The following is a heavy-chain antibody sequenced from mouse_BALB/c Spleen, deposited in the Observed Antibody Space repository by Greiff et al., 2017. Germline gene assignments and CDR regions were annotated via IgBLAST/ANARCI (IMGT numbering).Heavy chain of an antibody. D-gene: IGHD2-4*01. V-gene: IGHV5-6-5*01. CDR3: ARGRDYDRFAY. CDR1: GFTFSSYA. CDR2: ISSGGST. Sequence: EVKLEESGGGLVKPGGSLKLSCAASGFTFSSYAMSWVRQTPEKRLEWVASISSGGSTYYPDSVKGRFTISRDNARNILYLQMSSLRSEDTAMYYCARGRDYDRFAYWGQGTLVTVSA. J-gene: IGHJ3*01.